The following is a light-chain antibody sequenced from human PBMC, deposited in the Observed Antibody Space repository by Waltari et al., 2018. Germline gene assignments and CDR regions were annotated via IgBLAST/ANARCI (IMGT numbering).Light chain of an antibody. V-gene: IGKV1-5*03. CDR2: KAS. Sequence: DIQMTQSPSTLSASVGDRVTITCRASQNINTWLAWHQQKPGKAPKLLIYKASSLESGVPSRFSGSGSGTENTLTISRLQPDDFATYYCLQYNGEPRTFGQGTKVEVK. CDR3: LQYNGEPRT. J-gene: IGKJ1*01. CDR1: QNINTW.